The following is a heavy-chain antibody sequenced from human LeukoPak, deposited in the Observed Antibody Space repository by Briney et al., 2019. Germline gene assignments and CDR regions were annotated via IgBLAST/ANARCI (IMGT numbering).Heavy chain of an antibody. Sequence: SETLSLTCTVSGGSISGYYWSWIRQPPGKGLEWIGEINHSGSTNYNPSLKSRVTISVDTSKNQFSLKLSSVTAADTAVYYCARVSDYVWGSYRLYYFDYWGQGTLVTVSS. D-gene: IGHD3-16*02. CDR1: GGSISGYY. CDR3: ARVSDYVWGSYRLYYFDY. J-gene: IGHJ4*02. CDR2: INHSGST. V-gene: IGHV4-34*01.